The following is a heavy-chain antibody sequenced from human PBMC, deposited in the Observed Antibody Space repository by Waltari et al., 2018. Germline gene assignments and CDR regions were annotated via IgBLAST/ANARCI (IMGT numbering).Heavy chain of an antibody. CDR1: GFTFSSYA. V-gene: IGHV3-23*01. J-gene: IGHJ4*02. CDR3: AKGALSGYDYGSFDY. Sequence: EVQLLESGGGLVQPGGSLRLSCAASGFTFSSYAMSWVRQAPGKGLEWVSAISGSGGSTYYADSVKGRLPISRDNSKNTLYLQMNSLRAEDTAVYYCAKGALSGYDYGSFDYWGQGTLVTVSS. CDR2: ISGSGGST. D-gene: IGHD5-12*01.